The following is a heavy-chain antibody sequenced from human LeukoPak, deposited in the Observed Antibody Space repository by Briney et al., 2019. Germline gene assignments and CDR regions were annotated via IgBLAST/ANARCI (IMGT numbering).Heavy chain of an antibody. CDR3: ARDKGDYDTRGSLFVF. CDR2: IKQDGSEK. D-gene: IGHD3-22*01. Sequence: GGSLRLSCAASGFSFSRYWMSWVRQVPRKGLEWVANIKQDGSEKYYVDSVKGRFTISRDNAKNSLYLQMNSLRAEDTAVYYCARDKGDYDTRGSLFVFGGQGTLVTVSS. V-gene: IGHV3-7*03. CDR1: GFSFSRYW. J-gene: IGHJ4*02.